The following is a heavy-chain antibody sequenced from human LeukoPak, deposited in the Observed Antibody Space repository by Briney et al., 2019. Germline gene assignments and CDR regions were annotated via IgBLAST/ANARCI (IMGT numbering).Heavy chain of an antibody. Sequence: SETLSLTCSVSGDSFSSSNWWSWVRQPPGKGLECIGEIYDTGNTNYNPSLKSRVTISVDKSKNQFSLKLTSVTAADTAVYYCARVGGGYFDYWGQGTLVTVSS. CDR1: GDSFSSSNW. CDR2: IYDTGNT. J-gene: IGHJ4*02. D-gene: IGHD3-16*01. CDR3: ARVGGGYFDY. V-gene: IGHV4-4*02.